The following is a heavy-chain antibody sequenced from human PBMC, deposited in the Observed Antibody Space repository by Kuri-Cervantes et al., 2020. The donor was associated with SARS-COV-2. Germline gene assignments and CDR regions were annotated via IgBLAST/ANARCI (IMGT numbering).Heavy chain of an antibody. J-gene: IGHJ4*02. V-gene: IGHV3-73*01. CDR3: ARGNDYGEDFDY. CDR2: IRSKANSYAT. CDR1: GFTFSGSA. D-gene: IGHD4-17*01. Sequence: GESLKISCAASGFTFSGSAVHWVRQASGKGLGWVGRIRSKANSYATAYAASVKGRFTISRDDSKNTAYLQMNSLRAEDTAVYYCARGNDYGEDFDYWGQGTLVTVSS.